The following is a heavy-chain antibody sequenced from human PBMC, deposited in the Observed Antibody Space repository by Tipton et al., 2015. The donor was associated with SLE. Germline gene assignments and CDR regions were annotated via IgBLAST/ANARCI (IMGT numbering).Heavy chain of an antibody. CDR1: GGSISSYY. J-gene: IGHJ2*01. CDR2: IYYSGST. V-gene: IGHV4-59*01. CDR3: ARGAEGSSGWGWSFYL. D-gene: IGHD6-25*01. Sequence: TLSLTCTVSGGSISSYYWSWIRQPPGKGLEWIGYIYYSGSTNYNPSLKSRVTISVDTSKNQFSLKLSSVTAADTAVYYCARGAEGSSGWGWSFYLWGRGTLVTVSS.